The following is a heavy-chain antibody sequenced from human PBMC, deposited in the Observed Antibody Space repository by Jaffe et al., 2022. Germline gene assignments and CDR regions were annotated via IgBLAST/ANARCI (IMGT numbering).Heavy chain of an antibody. J-gene: IGHJ4*02. CDR3: AKVQVELLWFGELFF. Sequence: QVQLVESGGGVVQPGGSLRLSCAASGFTFSSYGMHWVRQAPGKGLEWVAFIRYDGSNKYYADSVKGRFTISRDNSKNTLYLQMNSLRAEDTAVYYCAKVQVELLWFGELFFGGQGTLVTVSS. D-gene: IGHD3-10*01. CDR1: GFTFSSYG. V-gene: IGHV3-30*02. CDR2: IRYDGSNK.